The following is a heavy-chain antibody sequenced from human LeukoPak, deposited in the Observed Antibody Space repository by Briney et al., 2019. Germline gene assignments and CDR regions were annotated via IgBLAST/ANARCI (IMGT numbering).Heavy chain of an antibody. D-gene: IGHD1-1*01. CDR3: AGAIGTLDY. CDR2: INSDGSST. V-gene: IGHV3-74*01. J-gene: IGHJ4*02. CDR1: GFSFGSYW. Sequence: GGSLRHSCAASGFSFGSYWMHWVRQAPWKGRVWVSRINSDGSSTTYADSVKGRSSISRDNAKNTLYLHLNSLTAEDTSVYYCAGAIGTLDYWGRGTLVTVSS.